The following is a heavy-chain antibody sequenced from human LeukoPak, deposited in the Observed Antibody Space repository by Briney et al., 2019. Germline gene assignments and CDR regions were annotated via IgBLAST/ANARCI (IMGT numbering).Heavy chain of an antibody. D-gene: IGHD1-26*01. CDR2: ITNSRSYT. V-gene: IGHV3-11*03. Sequence: KPGGSLRLSCAASGFNFSDHYMSWLRQAPEKGLEWLSYITNSRSYTEYPDSVKGPFTISRDIAKNSLYLQMNSLRAADTAVYYCAIKGGSYSFDPWGQGTLVTVSS. CDR1: GFNFSDHY. J-gene: IGHJ5*02. CDR3: AIKGGSYSFDP.